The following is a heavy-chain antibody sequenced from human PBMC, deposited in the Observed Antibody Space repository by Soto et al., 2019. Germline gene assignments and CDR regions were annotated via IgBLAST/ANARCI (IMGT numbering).Heavy chain of an antibody. J-gene: IGHJ6*02. V-gene: IGHV1-2*02. Sequence: ASVKVSCKASGYTLTDYYMHWVRQAPGQGLEWMGWINPKNGDTNSAQKFRGRVTMTRDTSISTAYLELSSLRSDDTAVYYCARSTGRYSYSGMDVWGQGTRVTVSS. D-gene: IGHD7-27*01. CDR3: ARSTGRYSYSGMDV. CDR2: INPKNGDT. CDR1: GYTLTDYY.